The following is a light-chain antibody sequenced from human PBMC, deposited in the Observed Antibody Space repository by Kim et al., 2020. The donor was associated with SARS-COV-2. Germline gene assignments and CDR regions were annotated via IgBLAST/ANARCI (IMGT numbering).Light chain of an antibody. Sequence: VALGQTIRITCQGDSLRSYYTSWYQQRPGQAPVLVIYGKNNRPSGIPDRFSGYSSGNTASLTITGAQAEDEADYYCNSRDSSGNYVFATGTKVTVL. J-gene: IGLJ1*01. CDR1: SLRSYY. CDR3: NSRDSSGNYV. CDR2: GKN. V-gene: IGLV3-19*01.